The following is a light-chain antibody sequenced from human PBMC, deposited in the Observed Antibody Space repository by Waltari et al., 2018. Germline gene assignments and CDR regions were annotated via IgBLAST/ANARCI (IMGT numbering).Light chain of an antibody. CDR2: GGS. CDR3: SSYTGGSTFYV. J-gene: IGLJ1*01. V-gene: IGLV2-14*01. CDR1: SSDVGNHKY. Sequence: QSALTQPASVSGSPGQSFTIPCPGTSSDVGNHKYLPWYQQHPGKVPKLIIYGGSNRPSGVSNRFSGSKSGNTASLTISGLQAEDEADYYCSSYTGGSTFYVFGTGTKVAVL.